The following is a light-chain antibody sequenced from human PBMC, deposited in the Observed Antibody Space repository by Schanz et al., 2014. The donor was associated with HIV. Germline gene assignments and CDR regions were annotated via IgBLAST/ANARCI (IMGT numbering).Light chain of an antibody. J-gene: IGLJ1*01. Sequence: QSVLTQPPSASGTPGQRVTISCSVSSSNIRTKAVNWYQQLPGTAPKLLIYSNNQRPSGVPDRFFGSQSGTSASLAITGLQAEDEADYYCQSYDSTLTLYVFGTGTKLTVL. V-gene: IGLV1-44*01. CDR3: QSYDSTLTLYV. CDR1: SSNIRTKA. CDR2: SNN.